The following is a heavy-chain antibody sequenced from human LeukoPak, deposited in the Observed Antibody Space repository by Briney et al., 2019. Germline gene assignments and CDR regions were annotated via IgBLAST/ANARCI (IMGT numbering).Heavy chain of an antibody. D-gene: IGHD6-6*01. CDR3: ANTHCDSSPIVWNF. J-gene: IGHJ4*02. Sequence: HPGGSLRLSCAASGFTFSTYVMVWVRRAPEKGLEWVSSISVSGSNTFYTDSVKGRFTVSRDNSKNTLYLQMDSLRVEDTAVYYCANTHCDSSPIVWNFWGQGTLVTVSS. CDR1: GFTFSTYV. CDR2: ISVSGSNT. V-gene: IGHV3-23*01.